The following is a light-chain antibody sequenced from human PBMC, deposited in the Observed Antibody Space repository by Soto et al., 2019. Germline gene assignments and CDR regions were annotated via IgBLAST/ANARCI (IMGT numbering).Light chain of an antibody. Sequence: QSVLTQPASVSGSPGQSITISCTGTSSDVGSYNLVSWYQQHPGTAPKLMIYEGSKRPSGVSNRFSGSKSGNTASLTISGLQAEDESYYYCCSYAGSSSVFGGGTKLTVL. V-gene: IGLV2-23*03. CDR2: EGS. CDR3: CSYAGSSSV. CDR1: SSDVGSYNL. J-gene: IGLJ2*01.